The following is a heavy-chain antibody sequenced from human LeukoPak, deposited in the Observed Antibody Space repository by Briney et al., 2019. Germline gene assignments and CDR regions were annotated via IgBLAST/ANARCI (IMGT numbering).Heavy chain of an antibody. CDR1: GYTFTSYD. J-gene: IGHJ6*02. CDR2: MNPNSGNT. CDR3: ARAPYDFWSGYYTFGIDYYYYGMDV. D-gene: IGHD3-3*01. Sequence: GASVTVSCKASGYTFTSYDINWVRQATGQGLEWMGWMNPNSGNTGYAQKFQGRVTMTRDTSISTAYMELSSLRSEDTAVYYCARAPYDFWSGYYTFGIDYYYYGMDVWGQGTTVTVSS. V-gene: IGHV1-8*01.